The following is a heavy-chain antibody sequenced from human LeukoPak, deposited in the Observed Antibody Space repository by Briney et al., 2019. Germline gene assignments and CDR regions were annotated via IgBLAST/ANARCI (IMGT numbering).Heavy chain of an antibody. J-gene: IGHJ6*03. CDR3: ARSDSPRYYYYYYMDV. CDR1: GYTFSDYY. Sequence: ASVKVSCEASGYTFSDYYIHWVRQAPGQGLQWMAWINSKTGGTNYAQNFQGRVTVSRETSISTAYLELSGLMSDDTAVYYCARSDSPRYYYYYYMDVWGKGTMVTVSS. CDR2: INSKTGGT. D-gene: IGHD2-21*01. V-gene: IGHV1-2*02.